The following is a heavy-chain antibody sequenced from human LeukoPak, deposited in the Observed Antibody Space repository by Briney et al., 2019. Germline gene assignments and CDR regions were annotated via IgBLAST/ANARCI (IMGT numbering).Heavy chain of an antibody. CDR1: GLTFSSYA. Sequence: GGSLRLSCTASGLTFSSYAKSWVRQAPGKGLEWVSVISGSGSSTYCADSVKGRFTISRDNSKNTLYLQMNSLRAEDTAVYYCAKALYRHDAFDIWGQGTMVTVSS. CDR2: ISGSGSST. V-gene: IGHV3-23*01. J-gene: IGHJ3*02. CDR3: AKALYRHDAFDI. D-gene: IGHD2-8*01.